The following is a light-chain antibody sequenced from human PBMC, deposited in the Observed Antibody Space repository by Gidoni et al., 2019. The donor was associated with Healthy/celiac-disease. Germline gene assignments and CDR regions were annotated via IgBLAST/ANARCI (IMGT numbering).Light chain of an antibody. CDR2: GAS. CDR1: QSVSSSY. CDR3: QQYGSSPPYT. Sequence: ESVLTQSTGTLSLSPGERATLPCRASQSVSSSYLAWYQQKPGQAPRLLIYGASSRATGIPDRFSGSGSGTDFTLTISRLEPEDFAVYYCQQYGSSPPYTFXXXTKLEIK. J-gene: IGKJ2*01. V-gene: IGKV3-20*01.